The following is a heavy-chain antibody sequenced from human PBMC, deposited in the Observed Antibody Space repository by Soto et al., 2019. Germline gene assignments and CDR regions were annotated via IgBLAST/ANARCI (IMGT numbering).Heavy chain of an antibody. Sequence: QGQVVQAGAEVKKPGASVKVSCKASGYTFTNYFMHWVRHAPGQGLEWMGWINADNGNTKYSQKFQGRVTITRDTTASTAYMELSSLRSEETAVYYCARDLTYGGNPNWYFDLWGRGALVTVTS. J-gene: IGHJ2*01. CDR2: INADNGNT. CDR3: ARDLTYGGNPNWYFDL. V-gene: IGHV1-3*01. CDR1: GYTFTNYF. D-gene: IGHD4-17*01.